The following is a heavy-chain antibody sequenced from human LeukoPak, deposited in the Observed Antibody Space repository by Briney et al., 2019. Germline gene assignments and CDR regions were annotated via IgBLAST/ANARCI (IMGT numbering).Heavy chain of an antibody. J-gene: IGHJ3*02. CDR2: HYSGENT. CDR1: GFTVSTFY. V-gene: IGHV3-66*01. Sequence: GGSLRLSCAASGFTVSTFYMSWVRQAPGKGLEWVSVHYSGENTNYADSVKGRFTISRDNSKNTLYLQKNSLRAEDTAVYYCARDGAAGALDIWGQGTMVIVSS. D-gene: IGHD4/OR15-4a*01. CDR3: ARDGAAGALDI.